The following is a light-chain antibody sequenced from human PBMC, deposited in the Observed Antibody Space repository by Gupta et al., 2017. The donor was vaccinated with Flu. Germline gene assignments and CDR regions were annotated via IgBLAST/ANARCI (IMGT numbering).Light chain of an antibody. CDR1: QRLVHSDGNTY. Sequence: DVVMTQSPLSLPVTLGQPASISCRSSQRLVHSDGNTYLHWFQQRPGQSPRRLIYKVSNRDSGVPDRFSGSGEGTEFTLKSSRGEAEDVGIYYGMQVQWPWTFGQGTKVEIK. V-gene: IGKV2-30*02. CDR3: MQVQWPWT. CDR2: KVS. J-gene: IGKJ1*01.